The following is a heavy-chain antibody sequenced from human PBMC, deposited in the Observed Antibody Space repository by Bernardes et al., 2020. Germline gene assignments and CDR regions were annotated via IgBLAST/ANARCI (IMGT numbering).Heavy chain of an antibody. V-gene: IGHV3-33*08. D-gene: IGHD4-17*01. CDR1: GYRFSSYG. J-gene: IGHJ4*02. CDR2: IWSDGSKK. CDR3: VRDPGVTYGGFYFDY. Sequence: GGSLRLSCAASGYRFSSYGMHWVRQAPGKGLEWVAVIWSDGSKKDYPDSVKGRFIISRDDSKNTLYLQMNSLRADDTAVYYCVRDPGVTYGGFYFDYWGQGTLVTVSS.